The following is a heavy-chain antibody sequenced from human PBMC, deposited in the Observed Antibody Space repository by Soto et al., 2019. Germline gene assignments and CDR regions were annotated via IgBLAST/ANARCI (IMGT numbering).Heavy chain of an antibody. Sequence: QVQLVQSGAEVTKPGSSVNVSCKASGGTFSSYAISWVRQAPGQGLEWMGAIIPILKTTNYAQKFQGRVTITADTSTSTAYMELSSLRSEDTAVYFCARDLAGDYWGQGTLVTVSP. J-gene: IGHJ4*02. CDR2: IIPILKTT. V-gene: IGHV1-69*06. CDR1: GGTFSSYA. CDR3: ARDLAGDY.